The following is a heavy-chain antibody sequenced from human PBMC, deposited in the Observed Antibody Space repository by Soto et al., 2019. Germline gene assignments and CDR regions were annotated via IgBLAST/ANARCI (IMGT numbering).Heavy chain of an antibody. V-gene: IGHV4-59*08. CDR1: GGSISSYY. J-gene: IGHJ4*02. CDR2: IYYSGST. CDR3: ARHTPHTAMIWYYFDY. D-gene: IGHD5-18*01. Sequence: PSETLSLTCTVAGGSISSYYWSWIRQPPGKGLEWIGYIYYSGSTIYNPSLKSRVTRSVDTSKNQFSLKLSSVTAADTAVYYCARHTPHTAMIWYYFDYWGQGTLVTVS.